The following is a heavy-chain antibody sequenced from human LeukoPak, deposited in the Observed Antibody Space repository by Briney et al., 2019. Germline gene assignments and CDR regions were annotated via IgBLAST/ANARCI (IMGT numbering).Heavy chain of an antibody. D-gene: IGHD6-19*01. CDR1: GFTFSTFS. CDR3: TGESAARTIAVADH. Sequence: PGGPLRLPCAASGFTFSTFSMNWFRQAPGKGLEWVSSISSTSWSIYYADSVKGRFTISRDNAENSVYLQMNSLRAEDTAIYYCTGESAARTIAVADHWGQGTLVTVSS. V-gene: IGHV3-21*01. CDR2: ISSTSWSI. J-gene: IGHJ5*02.